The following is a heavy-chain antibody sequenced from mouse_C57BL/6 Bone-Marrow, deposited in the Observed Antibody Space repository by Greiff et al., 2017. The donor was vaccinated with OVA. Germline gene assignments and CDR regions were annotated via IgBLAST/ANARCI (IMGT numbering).Heavy chain of an antibody. J-gene: IGHJ3*01. Sequence: QVQLQQPGAELVKPGASVKMSCKASGYTFTSYWITWVKQRPGQGLEWIGVFYPGSGSTNYNEKFKSKATLTVDTSSSTAYMQLSSLTSEYSAVYYCARDSDYSNYWCAYWGQGTLVTVTA. D-gene: IGHD2-5*01. V-gene: IGHV1-55*01. CDR1: GYTFTSYW. CDR2: FYPGSGST. CDR3: ARDSDYSNYWCAY.